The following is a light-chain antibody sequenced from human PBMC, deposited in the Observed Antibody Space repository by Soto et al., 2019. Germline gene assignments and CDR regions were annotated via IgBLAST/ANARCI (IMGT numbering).Light chain of an antibody. J-gene: IGKJ1*01. Sequence: IVLTQSPGTLSLSPWERATLSCRASQSVSNNYLAWYQQKPGQAPRLLIYGASNRATGIPDRFSGSRSGPEFTLTINSLQSDDFATYYCQQYNTYRAFGQGTKVDIK. CDR1: QSVSNNY. V-gene: IGKV3-20*01. CDR3: QQYNTYRA. CDR2: GAS.